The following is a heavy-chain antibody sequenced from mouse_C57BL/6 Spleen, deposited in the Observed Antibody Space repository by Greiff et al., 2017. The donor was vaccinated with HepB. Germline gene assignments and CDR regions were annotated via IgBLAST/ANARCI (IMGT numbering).Heavy chain of an antibody. CDR2: IYPGSGST. V-gene: IGHV1-55*01. Sequence: QVQLQQPGAELVKPGASVKMSCKASGYTFTSYWITWVKQRPGQGLEWIGDIYPGSGSTNYNEKFKSKATLTVDTSSSTAYMPLSSLTSEDSAVYYCARAIYYYGSSYDDYWGQGTTLTVSS. CDR3: ARAIYYYGSSYDDY. J-gene: IGHJ2*01. D-gene: IGHD1-1*01. CDR1: GYTFTSYW.